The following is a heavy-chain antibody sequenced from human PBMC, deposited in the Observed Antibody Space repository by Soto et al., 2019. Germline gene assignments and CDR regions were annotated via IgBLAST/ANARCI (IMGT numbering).Heavy chain of an antibody. V-gene: IGHV3-53*01. CDR2: LYRGGVA. CDR3: ARALVEVPAHPRLDAFDL. J-gene: IGHJ3*01. CDR1: GFIVRDNF. D-gene: IGHD2-15*01. Sequence: PGGSQRRSWAASGFIVRDNFMIWVRQTPGRGLESVQALYRGGVAYYADAVKGRFIISRDNPANTLYLQMTSLRVDDSAIYYCARALVEVPAHPRLDAFDLWGQGTVVTVSS.